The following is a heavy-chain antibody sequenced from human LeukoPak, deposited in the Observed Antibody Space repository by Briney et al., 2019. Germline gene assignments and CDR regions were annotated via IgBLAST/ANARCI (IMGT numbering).Heavy chain of an antibody. CDR2: FDPEDGET. V-gene: IGHV1-24*01. J-gene: IGHJ5*02. CDR3: ATVRWYYGSGSYFRWFDP. Sequence: ASVKVSCKVSGYTLTELSVHWVRQAPGKGLEWMGGFDPEDGETIYAQKFQGRVTMTEDTSTDTAYMELSSLRSEDTAVYYCATVRWYYGSGSYFRWFDPWGQGTLVTVSS. D-gene: IGHD3-10*01. CDR1: GYTLTELS.